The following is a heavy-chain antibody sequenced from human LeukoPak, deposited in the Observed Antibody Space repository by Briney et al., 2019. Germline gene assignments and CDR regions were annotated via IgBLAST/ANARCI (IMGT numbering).Heavy chain of an antibody. Sequence: ASVKVSCKASGYTFTSYGISWVRQAPGQGLEWMGGIIPIFGTANYAQKFQGRVTITADESTSTAYMELSSLRSEDTAVYYCARGDCSGGSCYSFLGSYWGQGTLVTVSS. D-gene: IGHD2-15*01. CDR1: GYTFTSYG. CDR3: ARGDCSGGSCYSFLGSY. V-gene: IGHV1-69*13. CDR2: IIPIFGTA. J-gene: IGHJ4*02.